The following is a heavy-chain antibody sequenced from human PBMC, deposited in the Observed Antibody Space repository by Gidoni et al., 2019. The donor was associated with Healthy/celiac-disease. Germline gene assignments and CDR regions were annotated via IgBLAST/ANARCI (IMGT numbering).Heavy chain of an antibody. Sequence: QLQLQESGPGLVTPSETLSLTCPVSGGSLSSSSYYWGWIRQPPGKGLEGIGSIYYSGGTYYNPSLKSRVTISVDTSKNQFSLKLSSVTAADTAVYYCARRRGYGSGSHISWGQGTLVTVSS. CDR3: ARRRGYGSGSHIS. D-gene: IGHD3-10*01. V-gene: IGHV4-39*01. CDR2: IYYSGGT. CDR1: GGSLSSSSYY. J-gene: IGHJ4*02.